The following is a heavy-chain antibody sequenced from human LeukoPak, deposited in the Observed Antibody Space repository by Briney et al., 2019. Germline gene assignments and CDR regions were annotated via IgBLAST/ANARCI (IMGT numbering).Heavy chain of an antibody. V-gene: IGHV1-69*04. CDR2: IIPILGIA. Sequence: SVKVSCKASGGTFSSYTISWVRQAPGQGLEWMGRIIPILGIANYAQKFQGRVTITADKSTSTAYMELSSLRSEDTAVYYCARDLEGYCSSTSCYRDYYYYYMDVWGKGTTVTASS. CDR1: GGTFSSYT. J-gene: IGHJ6*03. D-gene: IGHD2-2*01. CDR3: ARDLEGYCSSTSCYRDYYYYYMDV.